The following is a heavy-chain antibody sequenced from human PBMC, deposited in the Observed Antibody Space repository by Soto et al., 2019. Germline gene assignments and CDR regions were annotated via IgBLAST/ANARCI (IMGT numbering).Heavy chain of an antibody. CDR3: AKGNWNFLFDFDY. CDR1: GFTFSSYG. J-gene: IGHJ4*02. V-gene: IGHV3-30*18. Sequence: GGSLRLSCAASGFTFSSYGMHWVRQAPGKGLEWVAVISYDGSNKYYADSVKGRFTISRDNSKNTLYLQMNSLRAEGTAVYYCAKGNWNFLFDFDYWGQGTLVTSPQ. D-gene: IGHD1-7*01. CDR2: ISYDGSNK.